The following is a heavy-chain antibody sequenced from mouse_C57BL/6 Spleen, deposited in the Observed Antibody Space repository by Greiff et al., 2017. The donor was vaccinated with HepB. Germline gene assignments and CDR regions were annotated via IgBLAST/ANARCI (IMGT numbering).Heavy chain of an antibody. J-gene: IGHJ3*01. D-gene: IGHD1-1*01. CDR2: IYPGSGST. Sequence: QVQLQQSGAELVKPGASVKMSCKASGYTFTSYWITWVKQRPGQGLEWIGDIYPGSGSTNYNEKFKSKATLTVDTSSSTAYMQLSSLTSEDSAVYYCARSYYGSSYRWFAYWGQGTLVTVSA. CDR1: GYTFTSYW. CDR3: ARSYYGSSYRWFAY. V-gene: IGHV1-55*01.